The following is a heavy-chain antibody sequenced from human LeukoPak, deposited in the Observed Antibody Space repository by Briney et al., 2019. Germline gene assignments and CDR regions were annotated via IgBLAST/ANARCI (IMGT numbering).Heavy chain of an antibody. CDR1: GGSISTGDFF. J-gene: IGHJ2*01. Sequence: SETLSLTCTVSGGSISTGDFFWGWIRQPPGKDLEWIGSIRYGGNTLYNPSLKSRLAIAIDTSKNQFSLKLSPVTAADTAVYYCAIESWSGYYLGRYWYFDLWGRGTLVTVSS. CDR2: IRYGGNT. V-gene: IGHV4-39*02. D-gene: IGHD3-3*01. CDR3: AIESWSGYYLGRYWYFDL.